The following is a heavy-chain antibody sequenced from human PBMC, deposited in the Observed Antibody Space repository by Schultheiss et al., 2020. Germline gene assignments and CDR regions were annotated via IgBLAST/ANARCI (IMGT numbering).Heavy chain of an antibody. V-gene: IGHV3-30*18. J-gene: IGHJ6*04. Sequence: SLKISCAASGFTFSSYGMHWVRQAPGKGLEWVAVISYDGSNKYYADSVKGRFTISRDNSKNTLYLQMNSLRAEDTAVYYCAKDRGDSGYYYYYGMDVWGKGTTVTVSS. CDR3: AKDRGDSGYYYYYGMDV. D-gene: IGHD5-12*01. CDR2: ISYDGSNK. CDR1: GFTFSSYG.